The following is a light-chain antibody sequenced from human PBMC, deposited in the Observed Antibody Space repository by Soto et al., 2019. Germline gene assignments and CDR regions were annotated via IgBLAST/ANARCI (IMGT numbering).Light chain of an antibody. CDR1: QSVSSY. V-gene: IGKV3-11*01. CDR3: GT. Sequence: EIVLTQSPATLSLSPGERATLSCRASQSVSSYLAWYQQKPGQAPRLLIYDASNRATGIPARFSGSGSGTDFTLTISSLEPEDFAVYYCGTFGQGTKVDIK. J-gene: IGKJ1*01. CDR2: DAS.